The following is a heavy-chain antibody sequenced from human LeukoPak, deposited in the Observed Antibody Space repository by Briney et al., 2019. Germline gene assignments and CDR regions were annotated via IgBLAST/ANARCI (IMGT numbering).Heavy chain of an antibody. J-gene: IGHJ3*02. CDR2: ISWNSGSI. CDR3: AKDLQQWLVRSAFDI. D-gene: IGHD6-19*01. Sequence: PGGSLRLSYAASGFTFDDYAMHWVRQAPGKGLEWVSGISWNSGSIGYADSVKGRFTISRDNAKNSLYLQMNSLRAEDTALYYCAKDLQQWLVRSAFDIWGQGTMVTVSS. CDR1: GFTFDDYA. V-gene: IGHV3-9*01.